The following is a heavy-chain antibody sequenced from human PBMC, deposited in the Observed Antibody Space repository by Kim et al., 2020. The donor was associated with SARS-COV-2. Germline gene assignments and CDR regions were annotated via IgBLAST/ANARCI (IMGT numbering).Heavy chain of an antibody. J-gene: IGHJ3*02. D-gene: IGHD3-22*01. CDR1: GGSISSSSYY. CDR2: IYYSGST. CDR3: ARDRSYYDSSGYYVQGDAFDI. Sequence: SETLSLTCTVSGGSISSSSYYWGWIRQPPGKGLEWIGSIYYSGSTYYNPSLKSRVTISVDTSKNQFSLKLSYVTAADTAVYYCARDRSYYDSSGYYVQGDAFDIWGQGTMVTVSS. V-gene: IGHV4-39*07.